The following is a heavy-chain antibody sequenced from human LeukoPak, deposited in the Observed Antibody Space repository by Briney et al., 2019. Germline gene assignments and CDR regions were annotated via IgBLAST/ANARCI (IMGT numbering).Heavy chain of an antibody. CDR2: IFVGAPT. D-gene: IGHD3-3*02. CDR3: ARVGDHFHWYLDL. V-gene: IGHV3-53*01. Sequence: GGSLTLSCEASGFTVATKYMNWVRQPPGKGMDWGSFIFVGAPTNSPDSIKGRSTVSRDSSKNTLYIRIISLRAEDTAVYYCARVGDHFHWYLDLWGRGALVTASS. CDR1: GFTVATKY. J-gene: IGHJ2*01.